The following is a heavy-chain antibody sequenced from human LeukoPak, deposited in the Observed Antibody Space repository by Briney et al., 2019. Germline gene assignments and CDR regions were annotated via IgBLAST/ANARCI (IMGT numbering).Heavy chain of an antibody. CDR2: INHSGST. D-gene: IGHD3-9*01. V-gene: IGHV4-34*01. Sequence: SETLSLTCAVYGGSFSGYYWSWIRQPPGKGLEWIGEINHSGSTNYNPSLKSRVTISVDTSKNQFSLKLSPVTAADTAVYYCTRQGILTGYSDYWGQGTLVSVSS. CDR1: GGSFSGYY. CDR3: TRQGILTGYSDY. J-gene: IGHJ4*02.